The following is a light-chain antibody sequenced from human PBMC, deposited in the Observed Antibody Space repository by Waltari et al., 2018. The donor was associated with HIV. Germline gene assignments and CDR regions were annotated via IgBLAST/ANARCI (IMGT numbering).Light chain of an antibody. CDR1: TSVVGGYDS. CDR2: DVT. V-gene: IGLV2-11*01. CDR3: CSYAGSYSYV. Sequence: QSALTQPRPVSGSPGPSVTVSCTESTSVVGGYDSVSWYQQHPGKAPKLIIYDVTKRPSGVPGRFSGSRSGDTASLTISGLQADDEADYYCCSYAGSYSYVFGAGTRVIVL. J-gene: IGLJ1*01.